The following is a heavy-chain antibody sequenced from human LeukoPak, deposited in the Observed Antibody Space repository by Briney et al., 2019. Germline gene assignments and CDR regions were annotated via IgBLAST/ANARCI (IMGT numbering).Heavy chain of an antibody. J-gene: IGHJ4*02. CDR1: GFTFDDYG. V-gene: IGHV3-20*01. Sequence: PGGSLRLSCAASGFTFDDYGMSWVRQALGKGLEWVSGINWNGGSTGYVDSVKGRFTISRDNAKNSLHLQMNSLRGEDTALYHCARDLDYGADYWGQGTLVTVSS. CDR3: ARDLDYGADY. CDR2: INWNGGST. D-gene: IGHD3-16*01.